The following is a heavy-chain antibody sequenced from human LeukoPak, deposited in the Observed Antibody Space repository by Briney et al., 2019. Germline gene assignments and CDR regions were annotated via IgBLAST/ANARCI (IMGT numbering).Heavy chain of an antibody. V-gene: IGHV3-30*18. CDR2: ISYDGSNK. D-gene: IGHD3-22*01. Sequence: GGSLRLSCAASGFTFSSYGMHWVRQAPGKGLEWVAVISYDGSNKYYADSVKGRFTISRDNSKNTLYLQMNSLRAEDTAVYYCAKNLEEANYYDSSGPDYWGQGTLVTVSS. CDR3: AKNLEEANYYDSSGPDY. CDR1: GFTFSSYG. J-gene: IGHJ4*02.